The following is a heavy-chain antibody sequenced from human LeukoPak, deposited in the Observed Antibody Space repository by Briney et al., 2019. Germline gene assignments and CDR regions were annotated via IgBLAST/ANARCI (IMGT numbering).Heavy chain of an antibody. J-gene: IGHJ4*02. CDR3: ARGDCSSTSCYNIDY. CDR2: ISAYNGNT. Sequence: GASVKVSCKASGYTFTSYGISWVRQAPGQGLEWMGWISAYNGNTNYAQKLQGRVTMTTDTSTSTAYMELRSLRSDDTAVYYCARGDCSSTSCYNIDYWGQGTLVTVSS. D-gene: IGHD2-2*02. CDR1: GYTFTSYG. V-gene: IGHV1-18*01.